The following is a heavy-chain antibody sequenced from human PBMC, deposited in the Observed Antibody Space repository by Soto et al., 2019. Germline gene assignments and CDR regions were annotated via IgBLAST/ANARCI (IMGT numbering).Heavy chain of an antibody. CDR3: AEPTPVDGYFFDV. D-gene: IGHD3-22*01. J-gene: IGHJ3*01. CDR2: ISAGVGTT. CDR1: GFTLTTYA. Sequence: PGGSLRLSCAASGFTLTTYAMTWVRQAPGRGLKWVSLISAGVGTTYYADSVKGRFTISRDIPNNTLFLQMDSLRAEDTAVYYCAEPTPVDGYFFDVCGQGTMV. V-gene: IGHV3-23*01.